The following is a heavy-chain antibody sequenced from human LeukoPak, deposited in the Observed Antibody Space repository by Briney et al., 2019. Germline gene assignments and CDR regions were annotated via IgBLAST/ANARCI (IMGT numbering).Heavy chain of an antibody. D-gene: IGHD3-9*01. J-gene: IGHJ4*02. Sequence: PSETLSLTCTVSGGSISSYYWSWIRQPPGKGLEWIGYIYYSGSTNYNPSLKSRVTISVDTSKNQFSLKLSSVTAADTAVYYCARMHTERYTATFDYWGQGTLVTVSS. CDR3: ARMHTERYTATFDY. CDR2: IYYSGST. CDR1: GGSISSYY. V-gene: IGHV4-59*01.